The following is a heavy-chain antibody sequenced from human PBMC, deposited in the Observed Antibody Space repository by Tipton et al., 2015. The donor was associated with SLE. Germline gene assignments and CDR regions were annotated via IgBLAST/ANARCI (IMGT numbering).Heavy chain of an antibody. V-gene: IGHV3-21*03. Sequence: SLRLSCAASGFTFSSHWMHWVRQAPGKGLEWVSSISSSSSYIYYADSVKGRFTISRDNAKNSLYLQMNSLRAEDTAVYYCARDPGWGNYYYYYMDVWGKGTTVTVSS. J-gene: IGHJ6*03. CDR1: GFTFSSHW. CDR2: ISSSSSYI. CDR3: ARDPGWGNYYYYYMDV. D-gene: IGHD7-27*01.